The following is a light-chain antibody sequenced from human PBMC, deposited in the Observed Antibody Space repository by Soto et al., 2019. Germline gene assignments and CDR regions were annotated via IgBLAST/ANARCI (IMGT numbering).Light chain of an antibody. Sequence: DIQMTQSPSTLSASVGDRVTITCRASQSISSWLAWYQQKPGKAPKLLIYKASSLESGVPSRLSGSGAGTEFALTISSLQPDDFAPYFCQQYNSFWTFGQGTKVEIK. CDR3: QQYNSFWT. CDR1: QSISSW. CDR2: KAS. V-gene: IGKV1-5*03. J-gene: IGKJ1*01.